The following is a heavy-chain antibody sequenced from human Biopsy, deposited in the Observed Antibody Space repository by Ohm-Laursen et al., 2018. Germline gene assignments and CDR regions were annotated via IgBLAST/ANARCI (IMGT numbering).Heavy chain of an antibody. V-gene: IGHV2-70*04. D-gene: IGHD2-2*02. CDR1: GFSLNTRGMP. CDR3: ARIPILVVPAAIVYRHRRHLQGLDV. CDR2: IDWDDAK. Sequence: TQTLTLTSTLSGFSLNTRGMPVTWIRQPPGKALEWLARIDWDDAKFYSESLKTRLTISKGTSENHVVLTLSNVAPVDTATYYCARIPILVVPAAIVYRHRRHLQGLDVWGQGTTVIVSS. J-gene: IGHJ6*02.